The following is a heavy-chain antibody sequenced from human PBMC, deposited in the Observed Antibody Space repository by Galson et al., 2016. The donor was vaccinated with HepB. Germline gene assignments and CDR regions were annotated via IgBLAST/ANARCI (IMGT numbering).Heavy chain of an antibody. J-gene: IGHJ4*02. CDR1: GIAFRNFG. CDR2: IWYDGSET. Sequence: SLRLSCAASGIAFRNFGMHWVRQAPGKGLEWVAVIWYDGSETYYEDSAKGRFTISRENSRNTLVLQMNSLRVEDTAVYYCATVYYEVLTGLTPWYYFDSWGQGTLVTVSS. CDR3: ATVYYEVLTGLTPWYYFDS. V-gene: IGHV3-33*02. D-gene: IGHD3-9*01.